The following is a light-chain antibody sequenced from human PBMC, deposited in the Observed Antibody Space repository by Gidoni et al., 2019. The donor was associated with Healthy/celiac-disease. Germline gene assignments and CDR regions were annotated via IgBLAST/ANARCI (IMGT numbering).Light chain of an antibody. J-gene: IGLJ1*01. CDR2: DVS. CDR1: SSDVGGYNY. CDR3: SSYTSSSPYV. Sequence: QSALPQPASVYGSPGKSITISCTGTSSDVGGYNYVSWYQQHPGKAPKLMIYDVSNRPSGVSNRFSGSKSGNTASLTISGLQAEDEADYYCSSYTSSSPYVFGTGTKVTVL. V-gene: IGLV2-14*03.